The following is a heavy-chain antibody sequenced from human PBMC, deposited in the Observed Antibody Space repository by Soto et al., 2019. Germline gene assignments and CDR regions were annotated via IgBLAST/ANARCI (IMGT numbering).Heavy chain of an antibody. CDR1: GFTFSSYA. V-gene: IGHV3-23*01. D-gene: IGHD2-2*01. CDR3: AKDLPSMSGYCSSTSCPPY. Sequence: GGSLRLSCAASGFTFSSYAMSWVRQAPGKGLEWVSAISGSGGSTYYADSVKGRFTISRDNSKNTLYLQMNSLRAEDTAVYYCAKDLPSMSGYCSSTSCPPYWGQGTLVTVSS. CDR2: ISGSGGST. J-gene: IGHJ4*02.